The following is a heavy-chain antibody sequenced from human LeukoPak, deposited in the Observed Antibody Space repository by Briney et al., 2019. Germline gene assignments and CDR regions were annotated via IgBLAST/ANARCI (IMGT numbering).Heavy chain of an antibody. D-gene: IGHD3-3*01. V-gene: IGHV4-59*11. Sequence: SETLSLTCTVSGVSINSHYWSWIRQPPGKGLEWIGFIYDSGSANYNSSLESRVTMTVDTSKNQFSLKLNSVTAADTAVYYCARVLQNYYHLDVWGKGTTVTVSS. CDR1: GVSINSHY. J-gene: IGHJ6*03. CDR2: IYDSGSA. CDR3: ARVLQNYYHLDV.